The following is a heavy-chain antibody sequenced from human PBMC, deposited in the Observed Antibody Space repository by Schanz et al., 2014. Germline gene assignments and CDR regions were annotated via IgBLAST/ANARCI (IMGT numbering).Heavy chain of an antibody. Sequence: EVQLVESGGDLVQPGGSLRLSCSASGFTFSTFAMHWVRQAPGKGLEYISAISNNGVSTYYADSVKDRFTISRDNSKNTQFIQMSSLRSDDMAVYYCARDGTGIAEWYFEHWGRGTLVTVSS. V-gene: IGHV3-64D*06. CDR1: GFTFSTFA. J-gene: IGHJ2*01. D-gene: IGHD6-13*01. CDR3: ARDGTGIAEWYFEH. CDR2: ISNNGVST.